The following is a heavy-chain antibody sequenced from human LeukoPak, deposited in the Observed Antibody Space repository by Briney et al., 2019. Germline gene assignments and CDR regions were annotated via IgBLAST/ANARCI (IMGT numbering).Heavy chain of an antibody. D-gene: IGHD2-2*01. CDR1: GFTFNSYE. V-gene: IGHV3-48*03. J-gene: IGHJ4*02. Sequence: GGSLRLSCAASGFTFNSYEMNWVRQAPGKGLEWVSYISSSGSTMYYADSVRGRLTISRENAKNLLYLEVNSLRAEDTAVYYCARRYCSSTSCTLDYWGQGTLVTVSS. CDR2: ISSSGSTM. CDR3: ARRYCSSTSCTLDY.